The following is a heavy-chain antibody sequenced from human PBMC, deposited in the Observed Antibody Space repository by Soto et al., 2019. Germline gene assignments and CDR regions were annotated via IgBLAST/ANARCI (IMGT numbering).Heavy chain of an antibody. CDR1: GFTFSSYW. D-gene: IGHD2-15*01. J-gene: IGHJ4*02. Sequence: EVQLVESVGGLVQPGGSLRLSCAASGFTFSSYWMHWVRQAPGKGRVWVSRINSDGSSTSYADSVKGRFTISRDNAKNTLYLQMNSLRAEDTAVYFCVRTSLVVAAATREDYWGQGTLVTVSS. CDR2: INSDGSST. CDR3: VRTSLVVAAATREDY. V-gene: IGHV3-74*01.